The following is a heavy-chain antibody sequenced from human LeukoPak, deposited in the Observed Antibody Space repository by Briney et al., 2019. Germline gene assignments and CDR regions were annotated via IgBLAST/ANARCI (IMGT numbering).Heavy chain of an antibody. J-gene: IGHJ4*02. V-gene: IGHV4-39*01. D-gene: IGHD4-17*01. Sequence: PSETLSLTCTVSVGSISSYYWGWIRQPPGEGRGWIWSIYYSGSTYYNPSLKRRVTISVDTSKNQFSLKLSSVTAADTAVYYCARATPYGDYAFDYWGQGTLVTVSS. CDR2: IYYSGST. CDR3: ARATPYGDYAFDY. CDR1: VGSISSYY.